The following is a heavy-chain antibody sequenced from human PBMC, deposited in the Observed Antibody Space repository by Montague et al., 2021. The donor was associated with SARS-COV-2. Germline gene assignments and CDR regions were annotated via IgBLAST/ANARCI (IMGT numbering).Heavy chain of an antibody. V-gene: IGHV4-61*02. CDR1: SGSIRSGSCY. J-gene: IGHJ2*01. Sequence: SETLSLTCSVSSGSIRSGSCYWTWIRQPAGKGLEWIGRIYTGGTTHYNPSLKSRVTISLDTSKNQFSLNLNSVTAADTAVYFCARDAGGAAAGKGRYFDLWGRGTLVTVSS. CDR2: IYTGGTT. CDR3: ARDAGGAAAGKGRYFDL. D-gene: IGHD6-13*01.